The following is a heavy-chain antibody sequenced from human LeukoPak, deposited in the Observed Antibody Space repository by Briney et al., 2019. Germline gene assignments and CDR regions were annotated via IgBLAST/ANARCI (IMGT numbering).Heavy chain of an antibody. CDR3: AKDPRLLWFGELDYFDY. V-gene: IGHV3-30*02. J-gene: IGHJ4*02. CDR2: IRYDGSNK. Sequence: GGSLRLACAASGFTFSSYGMHWVRQAPGKGLEWVAFIRYDGSNKYYADSVKGRFTISRDNSKNTLYLQMNSLRAEDTAVYYCAKDPRLLWFGELDYFDYWGQGTLVTVSS. CDR1: GFTFSSYG. D-gene: IGHD3-10*01.